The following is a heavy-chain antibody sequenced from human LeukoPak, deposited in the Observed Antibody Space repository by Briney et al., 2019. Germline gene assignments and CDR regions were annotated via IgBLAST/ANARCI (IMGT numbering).Heavy chain of an antibody. CDR1: GYSFTSYW. CDR2: IYPSDSDT. J-gene: IGHJ2*01. Sequence: PGGSLRLSCKGPGYSFTSYWIGWVRQMPGKGLEWMGIIYPSDSDTKYSPSFQGQVTISVDKSISTAYLQWSSLKTSDSAMYYCAKGYWYFDLWGRGTLLTVSS. CDR3: AKGYWYFDL. V-gene: IGHV5-51*01.